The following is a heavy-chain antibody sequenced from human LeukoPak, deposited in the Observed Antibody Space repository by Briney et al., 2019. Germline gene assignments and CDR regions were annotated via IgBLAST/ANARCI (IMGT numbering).Heavy chain of an antibody. CDR1: GGSISSYY. CDR3: ARAGFYAPRGAFDI. Sequence: PSETLSLTCTVSGGSISSYYWSWIRQPPGKGLEWIGYIYYSGSTNYNPSLKSRVTISVDTSKNQFSLKLSSVTAADTAVYYCARAGFYAPRGAFDIWGQGTMVTVSS. CDR2: IYYSGST. J-gene: IGHJ3*02. V-gene: IGHV4-59*01. D-gene: IGHD3-10*01.